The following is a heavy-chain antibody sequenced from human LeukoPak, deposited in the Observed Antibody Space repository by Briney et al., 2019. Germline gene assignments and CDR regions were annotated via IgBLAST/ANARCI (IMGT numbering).Heavy chain of an antibody. V-gene: IGHV3-13*01. CDR2: IDTTGDT. D-gene: IGHD2-15*01. CDR3: ARDRGGGHMDV. CDR1: GFTFSTYD. J-gene: IGHJ6*03. Sequence: GGSLRLSCAASGFTFSTYDMHWVRQATGKGLEWVSAIDTTGDTYYPGSVKGRFTISRENAKNSLYLQMNSLRAGDTAVYYCARDRGGGHMDVWGKGTTVTIPS.